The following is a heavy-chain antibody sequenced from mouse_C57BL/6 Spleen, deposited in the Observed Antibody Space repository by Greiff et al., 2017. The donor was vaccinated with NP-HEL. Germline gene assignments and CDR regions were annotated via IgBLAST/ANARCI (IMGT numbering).Heavy chain of an antibody. D-gene: IGHD2-2*01. J-gene: IGHJ1*03. Sequence: EVQLQQSGPGLVKPSQSLSLTCSVTGYSITSGYYWNWIRQSPGNKLEWMGYISYDGSNNYNPYFKNRITITPDTSNNPFFLKLTSVTTKDPATEYCAVDDYGYDWYFDVWGTGTTVTVSS. V-gene: IGHV3-6*01. CDR3: AVDDYGYDWYFDV. CDR1: GYSITSGYY. CDR2: ISYDGSN.